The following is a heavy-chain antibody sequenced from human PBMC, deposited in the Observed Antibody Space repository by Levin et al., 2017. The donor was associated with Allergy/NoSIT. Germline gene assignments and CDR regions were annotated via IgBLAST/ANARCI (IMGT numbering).Heavy chain of an antibody. Sequence: PGGSLRLSCAASGFTFSDFSIKWVRQAPGKGLEWVSSIGRSSGSIFYADSVRGRFIISSDNAKNSLFLQMSSLRVEDTAFYYCARVRHCPSGSCYSYGMDVWGLGTTVTVSS. J-gene: IGHJ6*02. CDR2: IGRSSGSI. D-gene: IGHD3-10*01. CDR3: ARVRHCPSGSCYSYGMDV. CDR1: GFTFSDFS. V-gene: IGHV3-21*06.